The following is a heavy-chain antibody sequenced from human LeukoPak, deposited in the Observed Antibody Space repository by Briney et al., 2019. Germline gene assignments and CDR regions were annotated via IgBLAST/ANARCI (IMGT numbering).Heavy chain of an antibody. D-gene: IGHD3-22*01. CDR2: IGSSSSYI. Sequence: GGSLRLSCAASGFTFSSYAMHWVRQAPGKGLEWVSFIGSSSSYIHYSDSVKGRFTISRDNAKNSVHLQMNSLRAEDTAVYYCARQPFIVVPTDSWGQGTLVTVSS. V-gene: IGHV3-21*01. J-gene: IGHJ4*02. CDR1: GFTFSSYA. CDR3: ARQPFIVVPTDS.